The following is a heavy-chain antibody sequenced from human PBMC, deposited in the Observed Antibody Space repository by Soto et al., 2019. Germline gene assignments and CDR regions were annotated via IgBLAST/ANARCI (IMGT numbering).Heavy chain of an antibody. CDR3: AKVGKEGSYYNVHAFDI. CDR2: ISGSGGST. Sequence: GGSLRLSCAASGFTFSSYAMSWVRQAPGKGLEWVSAISGSGGSTYYADSVKGRFTISRDNSKNTLYLQMNSLRAEDTAVYYCAKVGKEGSYYNVHAFDIWGQGTMVTVSS. J-gene: IGHJ3*02. D-gene: IGHD3-10*01. V-gene: IGHV3-23*01. CDR1: GFTFSSYA.